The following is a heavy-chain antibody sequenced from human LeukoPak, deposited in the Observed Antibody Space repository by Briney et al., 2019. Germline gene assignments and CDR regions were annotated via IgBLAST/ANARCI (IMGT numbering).Heavy chain of an antibody. Sequence: SQTLSLTCTVSGGSISSGDYYWSWIRQSPGKGLEWIGYIYYSGSTYYNPSLKSRVTISVGTSKNQFSLKLSSVTAADTAVYYCANYDSSGSKNDAFDIWGQGTMVTVSS. CDR1: GGSISSGDYY. CDR2: IYYSGST. D-gene: IGHD3-22*01. V-gene: IGHV4-30-4*08. J-gene: IGHJ3*02. CDR3: ANYDSSGSKNDAFDI.